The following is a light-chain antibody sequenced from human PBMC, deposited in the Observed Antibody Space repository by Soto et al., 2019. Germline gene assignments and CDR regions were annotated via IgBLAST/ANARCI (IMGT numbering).Light chain of an antibody. CDR1: SSDVGSYNR. CDR3: SSSTVV. J-gene: IGLJ2*01. CDR2: EVS. V-gene: IGLV2-18*01. Sequence: QSALTQPPPVSGSPGQSVPISCTGTSSDVGSYNRVSWYQQPPGTAPKPMIYEVSNRPSGVPDRFSGSKSGNTASLTISGLQAEDEADYYCSSSTVVFGGGTKLTVL.